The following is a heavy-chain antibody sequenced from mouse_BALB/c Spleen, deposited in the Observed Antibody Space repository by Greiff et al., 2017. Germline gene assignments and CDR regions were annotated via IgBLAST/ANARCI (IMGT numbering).Heavy chain of an antibody. Sequence: VKLQQSGAELAKPGASVKMSCKASGYTFTSYWMHWVKQRPGQGLEWIGYINPSTGYTEYNQKFKDKATLTADKSSSTAYMQLSSLTSEDSAVYYCARSGSTMITRFAYWGQGTLVTVSA. CDR2: INPSTGYT. V-gene: IGHV1-7*01. J-gene: IGHJ3*01. CDR1: GYTFTSYW. D-gene: IGHD2-4*01. CDR3: ARSGSTMITRFAY.